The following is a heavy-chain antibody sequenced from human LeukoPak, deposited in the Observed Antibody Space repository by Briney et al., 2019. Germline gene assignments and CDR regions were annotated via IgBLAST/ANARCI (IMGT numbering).Heavy chain of an antibody. V-gene: IGHV4-38-2*01. J-gene: IGHJ4*02. CDR1: GYSISSGYY. D-gene: IGHD5-24*01. CDR3: ARRVEMGEFDY. CDR2: IYHSGST. Sequence: PSETLSLTCAVSGYSISSGYYWGWIRQPPGKGLEWIGSIYHSGSTCYNPSLKSRVTISVDTSKNQFSLKLSSVTAADTAVYYCARRVEMGEFDYWGQGTLVTVSS.